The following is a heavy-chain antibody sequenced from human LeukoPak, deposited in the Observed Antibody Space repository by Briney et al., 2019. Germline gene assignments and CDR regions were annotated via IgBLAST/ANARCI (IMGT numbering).Heavy chain of an antibody. J-gene: IGHJ4*02. CDR3: ARPTAGFDY. CDR2: ISSSSSYI. D-gene: IGHD4-11*01. Sequence: GGSLRLSCAASGFTFSSYSMNWVRQAPGKGLEWVSSISSSSSYIYYADSVKGRFTISRDNSKNTLYLQMNSLRAEDTAVYYCARPTAGFDYWGQGTLVTVSS. V-gene: IGHV3-21*01. CDR1: GFTFSSYS.